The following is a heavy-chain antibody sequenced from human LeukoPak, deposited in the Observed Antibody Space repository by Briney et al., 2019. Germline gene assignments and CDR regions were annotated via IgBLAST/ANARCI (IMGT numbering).Heavy chain of an antibody. CDR2: ARNRGNGYTT. CDR1: GFTFSDHY. CDR3: ARIMRVDYGAYYFDY. V-gene: IGHV3-72*01. J-gene: IGHJ4*02. D-gene: IGHD4/OR15-4a*01. Sequence: GGSLRLSCAASGFTFSDHYIDWVRQAPGKGLEWVGRARNRGNGYTTQYAASVKGRFTFSRDDSENTVYLQMNSLKTEDTAVYFCARIMRVDYGAYYFDYWGQGTLVTVSS.